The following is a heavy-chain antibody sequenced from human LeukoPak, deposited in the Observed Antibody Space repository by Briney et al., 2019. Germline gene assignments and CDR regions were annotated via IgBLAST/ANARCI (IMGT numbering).Heavy chain of an antibody. J-gene: IGHJ4*02. CDR3: ARDDCSGGSCYPKLDY. V-gene: IGHV4-4*02. CDR1: GGSISSGDYY. D-gene: IGHD2-15*01. CDR2: IYHSGST. Sequence: SETLSLTCTVSGGSISSGDYYWSWVRQPPGKGLEWIGEIYHSGSTNYNPSLKSRVTISVDKSKNQFSLKLSSVTAADTAVYYCARDDCSGGSCYPKLDYWGQGTLVTVSS.